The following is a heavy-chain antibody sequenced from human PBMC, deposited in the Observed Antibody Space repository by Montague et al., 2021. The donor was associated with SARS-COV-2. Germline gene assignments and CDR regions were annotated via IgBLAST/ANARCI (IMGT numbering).Heavy chain of an antibody. Sequence: SETLSLTCAVSGGSISSSNWWSWVRQPPGKGLEWIGYIYYSGSTNYNPSLKSRVTISVDTSKNQFSLKLSSVTAADTAVYYCARGVGMDVWGQGTTVTASS. CDR2: IYYSGST. CDR3: ARGVGMDV. CDR1: GGSISSSNW. J-gene: IGHJ6*02. V-gene: IGHV4-4*02.